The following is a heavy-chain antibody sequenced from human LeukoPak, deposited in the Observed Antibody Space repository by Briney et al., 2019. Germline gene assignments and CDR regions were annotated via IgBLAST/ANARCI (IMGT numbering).Heavy chain of an antibody. CDR2: MNPNSGNT. J-gene: IGHJ6*02. Sequence: ASVKVSCKASGYTFTSYDINWVRQATGQGLEWVGWMNPNSGNTGYAQKFQGRVTMTRNTSISTAYMELSSLRSEDTAVYYCARVHGDYYYYGMDVWGQGTTVTVSS. CDR3: ARVHGDYYYYGMDV. CDR1: GYTFTSYD. D-gene: IGHD4-17*01. V-gene: IGHV1-8*01.